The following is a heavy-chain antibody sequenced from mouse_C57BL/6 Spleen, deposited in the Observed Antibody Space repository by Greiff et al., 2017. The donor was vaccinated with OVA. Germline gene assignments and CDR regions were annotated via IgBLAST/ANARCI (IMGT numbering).Heavy chain of an antibody. Sequence: VQLQQPGAALVKPGASVKLSCKASGYTFTSYWMHWVKQRPGQGLEWIGMIHPNSGSTNYHEKFKSKATLTVDKSSSTAYMQLSSLTSEDSAVYYCARNYYGSSYYFDYWGQGTTLTVSS. CDR3: ARNYYGSSYYFDY. D-gene: IGHD1-1*01. V-gene: IGHV1-64*01. CDR1: GYTFTSYW. J-gene: IGHJ2*01. CDR2: IHPNSGST.